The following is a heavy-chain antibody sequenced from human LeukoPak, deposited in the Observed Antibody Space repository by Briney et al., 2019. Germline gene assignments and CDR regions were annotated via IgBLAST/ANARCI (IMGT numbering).Heavy chain of an antibody. D-gene: IGHD2-21*01. CDR3: AAYGGDLKFDS. CDR2: ITYRGSP. CDR1: DGSLDIYY. V-gene: IGHV4-34*01. Sequence: SETLSLTCGASDGSLDIYYWMFVRQPPGKGLQWIGEITYRGSPYYHPSLKSRVTISIDASQRHVSLTLNSVTAADTAVYYCAAYGGDLKFDSWGQGTLVTVSS. J-gene: IGHJ4*02.